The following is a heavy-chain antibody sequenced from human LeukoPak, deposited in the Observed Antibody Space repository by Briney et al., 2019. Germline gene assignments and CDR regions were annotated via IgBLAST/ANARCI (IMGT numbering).Heavy chain of an antibody. J-gene: IGHJ6*02. CDR1: GFTFSSYA. D-gene: IGHD6-19*01. Sequence: PGRSLRLSCAASGFTFSSYAMHWVRQAPGKGLEWVAVISYDGSNKYYADSVKGRFTISRDNSKNTLYLQMNSLRAEDTAVYYCARSTITGGWYPAYYYGMDVWGQGTTVTVSS. CDR2: ISYDGSNK. V-gene: IGHV3-30-3*01. CDR3: ARSTITGGWYPAYYYGMDV.